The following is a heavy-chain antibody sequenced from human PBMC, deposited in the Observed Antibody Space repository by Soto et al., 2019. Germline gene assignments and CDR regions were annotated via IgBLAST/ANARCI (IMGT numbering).Heavy chain of an antibody. Sequence: QVQLQESGPGLVKPSETLSLTCTVSGGSISTDYWSWIRQPPGKRLEYIGFIYYGGSTNYNPSLESRVTISPDTSKNQFSLKWSSVTAADTAVHYCARGEWFLRGYGMDVWGRGTTVTVS. J-gene: IGHJ6*02. CDR3: ARGEWFLRGYGMDV. CDR2: IYYGGST. CDR1: GGSISTDY. D-gene: IGHD3-3*01. V-gene: IGHV4-59*01.